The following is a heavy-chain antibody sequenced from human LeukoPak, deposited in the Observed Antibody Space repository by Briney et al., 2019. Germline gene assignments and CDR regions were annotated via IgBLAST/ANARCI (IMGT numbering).Heavy chain of an antibody. D-gene: IGHD1-26*01. V-gene: IGHV1-46*01. CDR1: GYTFTSNY. CDR3: AGSRIVGAEYYFDY. J-gene: IGHJ4*02. Sequence: ASVKVSCKAFGYTFTSNYMHWVRQAPGQGPEWMGVISPSGGSTTYAQKFQGRVTLTRDTSISTAYMELSRLRSDDTAVYYCAGSRIVGAEYYFDYWGQGTLVTVSS. CDR2: ISPSGGST.